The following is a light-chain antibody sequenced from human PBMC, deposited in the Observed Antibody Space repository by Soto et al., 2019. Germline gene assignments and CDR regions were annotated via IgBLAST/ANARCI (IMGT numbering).Light chain of an antibody. V-gene: IGLV2-8*01. J-gene: IGLJ2*01. CDR2: EVS. CDR1: SSDVGGYDR. Sequence: QSALTQPPSASGSPGQSVTISCTGTSSDVGGYDRVSWYQQHPGKVPKLMIYEVSKRPSGVPDRFSASKSGNTASLTVSGPQTEDEADYYCSSYAGSNNYVVFGGGTKLTVL. CDR3: SSYAGSNNYVV.